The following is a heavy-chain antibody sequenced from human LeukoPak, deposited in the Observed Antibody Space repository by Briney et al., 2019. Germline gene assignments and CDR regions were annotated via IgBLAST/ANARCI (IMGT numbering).Heavy chain of an antibody. Sequence: ASVKVSCKASGYTFTSYYMHWVRQAPGQGLEWMGIINPSGGRTSYAQKFQGRVTMTRDTSTSTVYMELSSLRSEDTAVYYCARVRGGLPYCGGDCSFGYFDYWGQGTLVTVSS. CDR1: GYTFTSYY. V-gene: IGHV1-46*01. D-gene: IGHD2-21*02. J-gene: IGHJ4*02. CDR3: ARVRGGLPYCGGDCSFGYFDY. CDR2: INPSGGRT.